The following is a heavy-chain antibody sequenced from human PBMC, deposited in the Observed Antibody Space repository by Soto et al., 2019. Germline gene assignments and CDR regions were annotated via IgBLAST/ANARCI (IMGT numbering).Heavy chain of an antibody. CDR2: IGTRGNTK. CDR1: GFTFSDYY. CDR3: ARDGTEYYGEYYDY. D-gene: IGHD4-17*01. V-gene: IGHV3-11*01. Sequence: QVQLVESGGGLVKPGGSLRLSCATSGFTFSDYYMSWIRQAPGKGLEWVSYIGTRGNTKYYADSMRGRFTISRDNAKNSLYLQMNSLRADYTAVYYCARDGTEYYGEYYDYWGQGIPVTVSS. J-gene: IGHJ4*02.